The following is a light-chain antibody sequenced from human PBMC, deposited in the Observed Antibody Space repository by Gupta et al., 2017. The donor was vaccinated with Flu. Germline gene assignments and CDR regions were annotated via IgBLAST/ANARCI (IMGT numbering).Light chain of an antibody. CDR2: DNN. CDR3: GTWDSSLSAGV. Sequence: TISCSGSSSNIGNNYVSWYQQLPGTAPKLLIYDNNKRPSGIPDRFSGSKSGTSATLGITGLQTGDEADYYCGTWDSSLSAGVFGGGTKVTV. J-gene: IGLJ2*01. CDR1: SSNIGNNY. V-gene: IGLV1-51*01.